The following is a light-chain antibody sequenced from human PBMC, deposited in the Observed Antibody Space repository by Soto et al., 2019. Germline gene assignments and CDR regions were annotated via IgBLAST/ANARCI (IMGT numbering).Light chain of an antibody. CDR2: DYI. V-gene: IGLV1-40*01. J-gene: IGLJ2*01. Sequence: QSVLTQPPSVSGAPGQRVTISCPGSSPNIGAGHYVHWYQQLPGPPPKLRIFDYINRPSGVPDRFSGSRSGASASLAITGLQAKDEADYYCQSYDSSLSGSIFGGGTQLTVL. CDR3: QSYDSSLSGSI. CDR1: SPNIGAGHY.